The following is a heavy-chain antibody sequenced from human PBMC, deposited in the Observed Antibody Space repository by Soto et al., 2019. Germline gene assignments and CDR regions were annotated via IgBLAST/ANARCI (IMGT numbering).Heavy chain of an antibody. V-gene: IGHV3-7*01. CDR2: VNEDGSEK. CDR3: ARDLFDY. CDR1: EFTFSNDW. J-gene: IGHJ4*02. Sequence: PGGSLRLSCSASEFTFSNDWMNWVRQAPGKGLELVANVNEDGSEKYYVDSAKGRFIISRDNAKNSLYLQMSSLRAEETAVYYCARDLFDYWGQGTLVTVSS.